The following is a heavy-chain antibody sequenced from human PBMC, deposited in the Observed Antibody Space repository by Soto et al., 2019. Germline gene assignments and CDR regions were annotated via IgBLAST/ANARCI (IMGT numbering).Heavy chain of an antibody. Sequence: SVKVSCKASGGTFSSYAISWVRQAPGQGLEWMGGIIPIFGTANYAQKFQGRVTITADESTSTAYMELSSLRSEETAVSYCARPKEYRGYAPGWFDTWGQGTLATVSS. CDR3: ARPKEYRGYAPGWFDT. D-gene: IGHD6-25*01. CDR1: GGTFSSYA. V-gene: IGHV1-69*13. J-gene: IGHJ5*02. CDR2: IIPIFGTA.